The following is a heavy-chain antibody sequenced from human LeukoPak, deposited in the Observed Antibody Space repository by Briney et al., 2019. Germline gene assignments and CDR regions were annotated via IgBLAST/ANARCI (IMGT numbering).Heavy chain of an antibody. Sequence: ASVKVSCKASGYTFTGYYMHWVRQAPGQGLEWMGWINPNSGGTNYAQKFQGRVTMTRDTSISTAYMELSRLRSDDTAVYYCARVVGTAAAASNWFDPWGQGTLVTVSS. CDR3: ARVVGTAAAASNWFDP. CDR1: GYTFTGYY. CDR2: INPNSGGT. D-gene: IGHD6-13*01. J-gene: IGHJ5*02. V-gene: IGHV1-2*02.